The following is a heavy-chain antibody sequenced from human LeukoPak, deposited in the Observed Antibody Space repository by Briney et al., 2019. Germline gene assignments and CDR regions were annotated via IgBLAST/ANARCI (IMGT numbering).Heavy chain of an antibody. J-gene: IGHJ4*02. Sequence: GASVKVSCKASGYTFTSYGISWVRQAPGQGLEWMGWISAYNGNTNYAQKFQGRVTMTEDTSTDTAYMELSSLRSEDTAVYYCATDLNPYYYGSGSYDGYWGQGTLVTVSS. CDR2: ISAYNGNT. CDR1: GYTFTSYG. D-gene: IGHD3-10*01. CDR3: ATDLNPYYYGSGSYDGY. V-gene: IGHV1-18*01.